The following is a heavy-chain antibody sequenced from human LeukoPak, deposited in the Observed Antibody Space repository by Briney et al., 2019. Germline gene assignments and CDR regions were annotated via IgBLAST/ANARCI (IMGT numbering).Heavy chain of an antibody. CDR2: ISGSGGST. V-gene: IGHV3-23*01. J-gene: IGHJ4*02. D-gene: IGHD2-15*01. CDR1: GFTFSSYA. CDR3: ARDRGSWTLEY. Sequence: GGSLRLSCAASGFTFSSYAMSWVRQAPGKGLEWVSAISGSGGSTYYADSVKGRFTISRDNAKNSLYLQMNSLRAEDTAVYYCARDRGSWTLEYWGQGTLVTVSS.